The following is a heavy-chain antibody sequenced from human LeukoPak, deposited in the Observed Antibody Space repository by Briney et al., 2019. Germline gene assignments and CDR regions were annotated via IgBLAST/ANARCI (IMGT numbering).Heavy chain of an antibody. CDR1: GFTFGDYA. D-gene: IGHD3-22*01. J-gene: IGHJ4*02. Sequence: AGGSLRLSCTTFGFTFGDYAMSWVRQAPGKGLEWVSFIRRKAHGGTTEYAASVKGRFSSSRDDSKSIAYLQMNSLKTEDTAVYFCTRVTYYYDNSGYFHFDSWGQGSLVTVSS. CDR3: TRVTYYYDNSGYFHFDS. V-gene: IGHV3-49*04. CDR2: IRRKAHGGTT.